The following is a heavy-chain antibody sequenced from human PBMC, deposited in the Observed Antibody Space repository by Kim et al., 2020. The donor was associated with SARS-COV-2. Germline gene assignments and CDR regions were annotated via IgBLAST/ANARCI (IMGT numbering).Heavy chain of an antibody. Sequence: SETLSLTCTVSGGSISSSSYYWGWIRQPPGKGLEWIGSIYYSGSTYYNPSLKSRVTISVDTSKNQFSLKRSSVTAADTAVYYCARLEGHMVRAVIGPFDFDYWGQGTLVTVSS. J-gene: IGHJ4*02. CDR1: GGSISSSSYY. CDR3: ARLEGHMVRAVIGPFDFDY. CDR2: IYYSGST. V-gene: IGHV4-39*01. D-gene: IGHD3-10*01.